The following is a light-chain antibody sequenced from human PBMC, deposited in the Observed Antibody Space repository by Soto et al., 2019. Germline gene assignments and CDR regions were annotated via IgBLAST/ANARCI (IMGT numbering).Light chain of an antibody. CDR2: GAS. CDR1: ESVSTN. J-gene: IGKJ4*01. V-gene: IGKV3-15*01. CDR3: QQYNKWPLT. Sequence: EVVVTQSPATLSVSPGERATLSCRASESVSTNLAWYQQKGGQASRLLIHGASIRASGIPARFSGSRSGAEYTLTISGLQSEDFAVYYCQQYNKWPLTFGGGTQVEIK.